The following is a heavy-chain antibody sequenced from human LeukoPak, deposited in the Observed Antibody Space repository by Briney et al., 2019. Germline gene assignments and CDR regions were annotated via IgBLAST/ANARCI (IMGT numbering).Heavy chain of an antibody. CDR3: ARHVAVGETA. V-gene: IGHV4-59*08. Sequence: SETLSLTCSVSGGSITNSYWSWIRQPPGKGLEWVCYIYYTGSTTYSPSYKSRVTISVDTSRNQISLKLTSVTAADTAVYYCARHVAVGETAWGQGILVTVFS. D-gene: IGHD1-26*01. CDR1: GGSITNSY. J-gene: IGHJ5*02. CDR2: IYYTGST.